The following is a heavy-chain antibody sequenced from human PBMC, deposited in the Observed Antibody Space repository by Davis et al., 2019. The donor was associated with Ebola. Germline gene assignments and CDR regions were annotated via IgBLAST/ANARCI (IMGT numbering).Heavy chain of an antibody. J-gene: IGHJ4*02. CDR3: AGRSPAPRY. D-gene: IGHD1-26*01. V-gene: IGHV3-30*03. CDR2: ISYDGSNK. CDR1: GFTFSSYG. Sequence: GESLKISCAASGFTFSSYGMHWVRQAPGKGLEWVAVISYDGSNKYYADSVKGRFTISRDNSKNTLYLQMNSLRAEDTAVYYCAGRSPAPRYWGQGTLVTVSS.